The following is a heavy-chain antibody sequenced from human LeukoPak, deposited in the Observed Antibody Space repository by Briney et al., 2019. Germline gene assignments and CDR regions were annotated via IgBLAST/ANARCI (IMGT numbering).Heavy chain of an antibody. D-gene: IGHD3-10*01. Sequence: GGSLRLSCAASGFTFSSYWMSWVRQAPGKGLEWVANIKQDGSEKYYVDSVKGRFTISRDNAKNSLYLQMNSLRAEDTAVYHCVRQYYYGSGSYLWAPDYWGQGTLVTVSS. J-gene: IGHJ4*02. CDR3: VRQYYYGSGSYLWAPDY. CDR2: IKQDGSEK. CDR1: GFTFSSYW. V-gene: IGHV3-7*01.